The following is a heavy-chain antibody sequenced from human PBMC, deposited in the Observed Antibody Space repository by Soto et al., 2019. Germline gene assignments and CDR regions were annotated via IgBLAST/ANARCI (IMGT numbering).Heavy chain of an antibody. Sequence: WGSLRFSCASSVFTFSSYSMNWVRQAPGKGLERVSSISSSSSYIYYADSVKGRFTISRDNAKNSLYLQMNRLRAEDTAVYYCARDSPAIFGVVIISWFDPWGQGTLVTVSS. J-gene: IGHJ5*02. CDR3: ARDSPAIFGVVIISWFDP. D-gene: IGHD3-3*01. CDR2: ISSSSSYI. V-gene: IGHV3-21*01. CDR1: VFTFSSYS.